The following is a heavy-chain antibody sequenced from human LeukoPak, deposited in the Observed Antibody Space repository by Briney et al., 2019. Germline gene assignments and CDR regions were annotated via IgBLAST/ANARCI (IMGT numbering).Heavy chain of an antibody. CDR2: ITLSSTTI. V-gene: IGHV3-48*04. CDR1: GFIFRNYN. CDR3: AELGITMIGGV. J-gene: IGHJ6*04. D-gene: IGHD3-10*02. Sequence: PGGSLRLSCAASGFIFRNYNMNWVRQAPGKGLEWISYITLSSTTIYYADSVKGRFTISRDNAKNSLYLQMNSLRAEDTAVYYCAELGITMIGGVWGKGTTVTISS.